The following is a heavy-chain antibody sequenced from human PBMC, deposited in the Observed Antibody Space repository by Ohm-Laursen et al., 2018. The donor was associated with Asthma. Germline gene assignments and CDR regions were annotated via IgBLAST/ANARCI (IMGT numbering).Heavy chain of an antibody. CDR3: VRVRDHWSVSGSTYDY. D-gene: IGHD3-10*01. J-gene: IGHJ4*02. CDR1: GYPFSHYY. Sequence: SSVKVSCKTSGYPFSHYYVDWVRQAPGQGLEWMGWVSGYNGLTLYAQKFQDRVTMTTDTSTTTAYMEMRNLRSDDTAVYYCVRVRDHWSVSGSTYDYWGQGTLVTVSS. V-gene: IGHV1-18*01. CDR2: VSGYNGLT.